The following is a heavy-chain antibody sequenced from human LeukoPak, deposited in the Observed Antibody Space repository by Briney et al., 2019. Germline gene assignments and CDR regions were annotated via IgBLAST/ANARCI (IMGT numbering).Heavy chain of an antibody. J-gene: IGHJ6*03. CDR3: ARGVGPDSSSWPKRSGLPKGRYYYMDV. D-gene: IGHD6-13*01. CDR1: GGSFSGYY. V-gene: IGHV4-34*01. CDR2: INHSGST. Sequence: PSETLSLTCAVYGGSFSGYYWSWIRQPPGKGLEWIGEINHSGSTNYNPSLKSRVTISVDTSKNQFSLKLSSVTAADTAVYYCARGVGPDSSSWPKRSGLPKGRYYYMDVWGKGTAVTVSS.